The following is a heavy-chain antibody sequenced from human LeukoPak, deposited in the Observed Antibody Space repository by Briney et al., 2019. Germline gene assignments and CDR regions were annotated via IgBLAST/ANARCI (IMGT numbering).Heavy chain of an antibody. V-gene: IGHV3-66*01. CDR3: ARDARGDGYLDI. J-gene: IGHJ3*02. CDR2: IYSGGST. Sequence: PGGSLRLSCAASGFTVSSNYMSWVRQAPGKGLEWVSVIYSGGSTYYADSVKGRFTISRDNSKNTLYLQMNSLSAEDTAVYYCARDARGDGYLDIWGQGTMVTVSS. D-gene: IGHD5-24*01. CDR1: GFTVSSNY.